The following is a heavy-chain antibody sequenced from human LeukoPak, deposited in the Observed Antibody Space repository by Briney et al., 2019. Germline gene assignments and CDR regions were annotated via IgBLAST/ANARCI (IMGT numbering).Heavy chain of an antibody. CDR3: ARGYYDSSGYYSPENWFDP. CDR1: GYTFTGYY. J-gene: IGHJ5*02. Sequence: ASVKVSCKASGYTFTGYYMHWVRQAPGQGLEWMGWINPNSGGTNYAQKFQGWVTMTRDTSISTAYMELSRLRSDDTAVYYCARGYYDSSGYYSPENWFDPWGQGTLVTVSS. V-gene: IGHV1-2*04. D-gene: IGHD3-22*01. CDR2: INPNSGGT.